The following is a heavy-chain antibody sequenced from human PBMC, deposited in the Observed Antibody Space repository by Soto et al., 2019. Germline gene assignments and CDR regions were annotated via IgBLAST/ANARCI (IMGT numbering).Heavy chain of an antibody. CDR3: ARFVSYCSNTNCYYRVDV. V-gene: IGHV4-61*01. CDR1: GGFVNSDTHS. Sequence: SETLSLTCTVSGGFVNSDTHSWSWIRQTHGKRLEWIGFIYSGGSTKNPSLRGRVTMSVDTSKNQFSLKLRSVIVADTAVYHCARFVSYCSNTNCYYRVDVWGQGITVTVSS. D-gene: IGHD2-2*01. J-gene: IGHJ6*02. CDR2: IYSGGST.